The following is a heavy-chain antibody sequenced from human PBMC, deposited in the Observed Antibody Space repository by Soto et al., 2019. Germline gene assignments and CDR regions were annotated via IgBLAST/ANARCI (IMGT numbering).Heavy chain of an antibody. CDR3: EKTITTIGGSSTGRGALLDN. CDR2: ISNDGNSE. J-gene: IGHJ4*02. V-gene: IGHV3-30*18. CDR1: GFTFSVFG. Sequence: QVQLVESGGGVVQPGRSLRLSCAASGFTFSVFGMHWVRQAPGKGLEWVAVISNDGNSEHYADSVKGRFTISRDNSKNTFYLQMNSLSVEDTAVYYSEKTITTIGGSSTGRGALLDNWGQGILVSVAS. D-gene: IGHD3-3*01.